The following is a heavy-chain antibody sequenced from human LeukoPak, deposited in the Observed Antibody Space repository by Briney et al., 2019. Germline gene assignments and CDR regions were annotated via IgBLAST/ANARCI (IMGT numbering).Heavy chain of an antibody. Sequence: PGGSLRLSCAASGFTVSSNYMSWVRQAPGKGLEWVSVIYSGGSTYYADSVKGRFTISRDNSKNTLYLLMNSLRAEDTAVYYCARDSSGWYRGGFDPWGQGTLVTVSS. CDR1: GFTVSSNY. D-gene: IGHD6-13*01. CDR2: IYSGGST. V-gene: IGHV3-66*02. J-gene: IGHJ5*02. CDR3: ARDSSGWYRGGFDP.